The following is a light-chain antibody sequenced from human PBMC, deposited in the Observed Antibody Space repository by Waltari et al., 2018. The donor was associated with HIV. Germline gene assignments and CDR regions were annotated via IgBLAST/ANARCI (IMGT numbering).Light chain of an antibody. CDR3: RAWDSSTVV. J-gene: IGLJ2*01. CDR1: KLGDKY. CDR2: ADS. Sequence: SYELTQPPSVSVSPGQTASITCSGDKLGDKYACWYQQKPGQSPVLLIYADSSRPSGIPERFSGSKSGTTATLTIRGTQAMDEADYYCRAWDSSTVVFGGGTKLTVL. V-gene: IGLV3-1*01.